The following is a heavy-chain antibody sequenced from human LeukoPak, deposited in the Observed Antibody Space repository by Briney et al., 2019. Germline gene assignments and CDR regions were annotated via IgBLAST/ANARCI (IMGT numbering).Heavy chain of an antibody. CDR2: IIPIFGTA. V-gene: IGHV1-69*13. CDR1: GGTFSSYT. Sequence: SVKVSCKASGGTFSSYTISWVRQAPGQGLEWMGGIIPIFGTANYAQKFQGRVTIIADESTSTAYMELSSLRSEDTALYYCAKGRVRGVIITDYFDYWGQGTLVTVSS. D-gene: IGHD3-10*01. CDR3: AKGRVRGVIITDYFDY. J-gene: IGHJ4*02.